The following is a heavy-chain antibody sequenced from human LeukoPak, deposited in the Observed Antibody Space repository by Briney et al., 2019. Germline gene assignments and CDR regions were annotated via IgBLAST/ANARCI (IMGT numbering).Heavy chain of an antibody. CDR2: IRSKAYGGTA. CDR1: GFTFGDHA. J-gene: IGHJ4*02. CDR3: TRSTYSSTYYVVFNS. D-gene: IGHD1-26*01. V-gene: IGHV3-49*04. Sequence: GGSLRLSCTASGFTFGDHAMSWVRQAPGKGLEWITFIRSKAYGGTAEYAASVRGRFSISRDDSKSIAYLQMNSLKTEDTAMYYCTRSTYSSTYYVVFNSWSQGTLVTVSS.